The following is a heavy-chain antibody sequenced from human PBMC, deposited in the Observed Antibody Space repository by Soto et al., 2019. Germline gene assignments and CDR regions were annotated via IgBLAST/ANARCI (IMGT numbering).Heavy chain of an antibody. CDR3: AKDGGITMFRGRARGFDI. Sequence: GGSLRLSCAASGFTFNIFAMVWVRQPPGQGLEWTSGISGSGESTYYADSVKGRFTISRDDSKNTVHLELNSLKAEDTAVYYCAKDGGITMFRGRARGFDIWGPGTMVTVSS. J-gene: IGHJ3*02. CDR1: GFTFNIFA. V-gene: IGHV3-23*01. CDR2: ISGSGEST. D-gene: IGHD3-10*01.